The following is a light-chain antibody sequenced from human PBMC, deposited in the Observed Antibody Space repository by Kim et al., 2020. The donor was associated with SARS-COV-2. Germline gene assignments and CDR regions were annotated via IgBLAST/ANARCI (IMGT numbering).Light chain of an antibody. V-gene: IGKV4-1*01. CDR3: HQYSTNSQT. J-gene: IGKJ2*01. CDR1: QSVLYSSNNKNS. Sequence: RATINCHSSQSVLYSSNNKNSLAWFQQRPGQPPKLLIYWASTRESGVPDRFSGSGSGTDFTLTISSLQAEDVAVYYCHQYSTNSQTFGPGTKLE. CDR2: WAS.